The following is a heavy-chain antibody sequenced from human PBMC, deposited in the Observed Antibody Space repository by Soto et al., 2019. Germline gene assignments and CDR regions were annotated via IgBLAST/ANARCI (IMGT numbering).Heavy chain of an antibody. V-gene: IGHV3-15*07. CDR1: GFTFSEAW. CDR3: TTDSTVAGGGPL. D-gene: IGHD6-19*01. Sequence: EVQLVESGGGLVQPGGSLRLSCAASGFTFSEAWMNWVRQAPGKGLEWVGRIKSKAAGGTTDYVAPVKGRFTISRYDTTYSLFSQMNSLKTADTAVYYCTTDSTVAGGGPLWGQGTLVTVSS. CDR2: IKSKAAGGTT. J-gene: IGHJ4*02.